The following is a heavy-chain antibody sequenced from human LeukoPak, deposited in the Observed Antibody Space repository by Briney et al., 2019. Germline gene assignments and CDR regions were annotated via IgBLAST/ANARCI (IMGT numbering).Heavy chain of an antibody. CDR2: ISYSGST. V-gene: IGHV4-61*05. CDR1: GDSISSSIYY. J-gene: IGHJ4*02. D-gene: IGHD1-7*01. CDR3: ARTRGNYSPLFDY. Sequence: PSETLSLTCTVSGDSISSSIYYWGWIRQPPGKGLEWIGYISYSGSTTYNPSLKTRVTILLDTSKNQFSLKLSSVTAADTAVYFCARTRGNYSPLFDYWGQGTLVTVSS.